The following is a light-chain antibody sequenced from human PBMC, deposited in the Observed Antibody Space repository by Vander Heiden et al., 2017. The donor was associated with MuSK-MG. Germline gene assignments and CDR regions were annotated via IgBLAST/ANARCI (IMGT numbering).Light chain of an antibody. CDR1: QGIRND. J-gene: IGKJ3*01. V-gene: IGKV1-17*01. CDR2: AAS. CDR3: LQHKSYPPFT. Sequence: DIQMTQSPSSLSASVGDRVTITCRASQGIRNDLGWYKQKPGKAPKRLIYAASSLQSGVPSRFSGSGYGTEFTLTISSRQPEDFAPYYCLQHKSYPPFTFGHGTKVDIK.